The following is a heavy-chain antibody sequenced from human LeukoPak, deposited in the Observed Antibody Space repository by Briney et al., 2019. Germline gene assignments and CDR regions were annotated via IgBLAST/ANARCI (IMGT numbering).Heavy chain of an antibody. CDR1: GFTFSSYG. D-gene: IGHD3-16*01. CDR3: AKEAAYYDYVWGRHFDY. CDR2: ISYDGSNK. J-gene: IGHJ4*02. Sequence: GGSLRLSCAASGFTFSSYGVHWVRQAPGKGLEWVTIISYDGSNKYYADSVKGRFTISRDNSKNTLYLQMNSLRAEDTAVYYCAKEAAYYDYVWGRHFDYWGQGTLVTVSS. V-gene: IGHV3-30*18.